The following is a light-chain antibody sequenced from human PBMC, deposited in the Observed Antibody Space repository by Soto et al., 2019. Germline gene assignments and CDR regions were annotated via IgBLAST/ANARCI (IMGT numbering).Light chain of an antibody. CDR2: KAS. CDR1: QTISSW. CDR3: QHYNSYSEA. Sequence: DIQMTQSPYTLSGSVGERVTITCRASQTISSWLAWYQQKPGKAPKLLIYKASTLKSGVPSRFSGSGYGTEFNLTISSLQPDDFATYYCQHYNSYSEAFGQGTKVDIK. J-gene: IGKJ1*01. V-gene: IGKV1-5*03.